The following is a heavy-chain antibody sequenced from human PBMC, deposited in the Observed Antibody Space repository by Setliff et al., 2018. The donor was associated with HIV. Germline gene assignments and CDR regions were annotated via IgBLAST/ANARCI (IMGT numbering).Heavy chain of an antibody. J-gene: IGHJ4*02. D-gene: IGHD3-22*01. CDR1: GGSFSDYY. CDR3: AREIPYSYGGRGHPL. Sequence: SETLSLTCALYGGSFSDYYWSWIRQPPGMGLEWIGEVNRGRRTNYNSSLKSRVTISIDTSRNQFSPTVSSVTAADTAVYCCAREIPYSYGGRGHPLWGQGTLVTVSS. V-gene: IGHV4-34*01. CDR2: VNRGRRT.